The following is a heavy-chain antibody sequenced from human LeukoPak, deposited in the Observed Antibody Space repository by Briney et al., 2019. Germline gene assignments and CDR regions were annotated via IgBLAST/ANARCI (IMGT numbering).Heavy chain of an antibody. V-gene: IGHV4-59*01. CDR3: AGASRNIRAFDY. D-gene: IGHD2-2*02. CDR1: GGSISSYY. CDR2: IYYSGST. J-gene: IGHJ4*02. Sequence: PSETLSLTCTVSGGSISSYYWSWIRQPPGKGLKWIGYIYYSGSTNYNPSLKSRVTISVDTSKNQFSLKLSSVTAADTAVYYCAGASRNIRAFDYWGQGTLVTVSS.